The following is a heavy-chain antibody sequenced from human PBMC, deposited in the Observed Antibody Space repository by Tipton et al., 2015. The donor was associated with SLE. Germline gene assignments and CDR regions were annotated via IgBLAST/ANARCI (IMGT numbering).Heavy chain of an antibody. CDR3: AKAYYSTYGYFVDY. D-gene: IGHD4-11*01. J-gene: IGHJ4*02. CDR1: GFMFSNYG. V-gene: IGHV3-23*01. CDR2: ISASGGRT. Sequence: SLRLSCAASGFMFSNYGMNWVRQAPGKGLEWVSSISASGGRTYYADSLKGRFTISRDNSKSTLYLQMNSLRAEDTALYYCAKAYYSTYGYFVDYWGQGTLVSVSS.